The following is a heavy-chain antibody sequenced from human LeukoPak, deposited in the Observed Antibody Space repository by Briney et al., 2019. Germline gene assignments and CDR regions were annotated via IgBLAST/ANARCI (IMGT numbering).Heavy chain of an antibody. CDR2: INPNSGGT. D-gene: IGHD3-10*01. Sequence: GASVKVSCKASGYTFTGYYMHWVRQAPGQGLEWMGWINPNSGGTNYAQKFQGRVTITRDTSISTAYMELSRLRSDDTAVYYCARGITMVRGVPFYYYYGMDVWGQGTTVTVSS. V-gene: IGHV1-2*02. CDR3: ARGITMVRGVPFYYYYGMDV. J-gene: IGHJ6*02. CDR1: GYTFTGYY.